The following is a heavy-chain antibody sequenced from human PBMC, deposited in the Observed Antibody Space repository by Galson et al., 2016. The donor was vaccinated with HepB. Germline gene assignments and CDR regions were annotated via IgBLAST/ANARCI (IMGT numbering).Heavy chain of an antibody. CDR1: GYSFTTYW. Sequence: QSGAEVKKPGESLRISCKGSGYSFTTYWINWVRQMPGKGLEWMGRIDPSDSYINYSPSFQGRVTLTTDTLTSTAYLELRSLRSDDTAIYYCARGADWGQGTLVTVSS. CDR3: ARGAD. J-gene: IGHJ4*02. CDR2: IDPSDSYI. D-gene: IGHD1-26*01. V-gene: IGHV5-10-1*01.